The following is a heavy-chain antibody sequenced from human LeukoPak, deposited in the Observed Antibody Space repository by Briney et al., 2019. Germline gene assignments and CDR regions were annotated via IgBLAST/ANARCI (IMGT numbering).Heavy chain of an antibody. J-gene: IGHJ3*02. D-gene: IGHD1-26*01. CDR2: ITSSSSTM. CDR3: AKLGMGNDAFDI. Sequence: GGSLRLSCAASGFTFSTYSMNWVRQAPGKGLEWVSYITSSSSTMFYADSVKGRFTISRDNSKNTLYLQMNSLRAEDTAVYYCAKLGMGNDAFDIWGQGTTVTVSS. CDR1: GFTFSTYS. V-gene: IGHV3-48*01.